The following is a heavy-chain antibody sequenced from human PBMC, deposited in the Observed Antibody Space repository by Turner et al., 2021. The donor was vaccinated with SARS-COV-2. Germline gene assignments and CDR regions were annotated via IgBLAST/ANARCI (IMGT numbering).Heavy chain of an antibody. J-gene: IGHJ4*02. D-gene: IGHD6-6*01. CDR2: IHPGEGKT. Sequence: QVQLVQSGAEVKKPGASVKLSCKASGYNFTTYYIHWVRPAPGQGVEWMGRIHPGEGKTDYPQGIQGRVTMTRDTTTSTVHMELSSLISEDTAVYYCATVVGAVWGQGTLVIVSS. V-gene: IGHV1-46*01. CDR1: GYNFTTYY. CDR3: ATVVGAV.